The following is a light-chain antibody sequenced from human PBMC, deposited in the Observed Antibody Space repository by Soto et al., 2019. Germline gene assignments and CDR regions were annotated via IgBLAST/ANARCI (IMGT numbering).Light chain of an antibody. CDR3: QQLNSYPLT. CDR2: ATS. V-gene: IGKV1-9*01. CDR1: QGSSNY. Sequence: DIQMTQSPSTLSGSVEDRVTITCRSSQGSSNYLDWYQQRPGKAPKFLIYATSTLQRGVPSRFSGSGSGTEFTLTISSLQPEDVATYYCQQLNSYPLTFGGGTKVDIK. J-gene: IGKJ4*01.